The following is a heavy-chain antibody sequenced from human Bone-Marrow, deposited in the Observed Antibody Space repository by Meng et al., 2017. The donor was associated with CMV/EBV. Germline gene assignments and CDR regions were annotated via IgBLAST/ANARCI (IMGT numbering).Heavy chain of an antibody. J-gene: IGHJ6*02. V-gene: IGHV1-46*01. Sequence: ASVKVSCKASGYTFTSYYMHWVRQAPGQGLEWMGIINPSGGSTSYAQKFQGRVTMTRDTSTSTVYMELSSLRSEDTAVYYCARGDGRYCSITSCYTHGMDVWSQGTTVTVSS. CDR1: GYTFTSYY. CDR2: INPSGGST. D-gene: IGHD2-2*02. CDR3: ARGDGRYCSITSCYTHGMDV.